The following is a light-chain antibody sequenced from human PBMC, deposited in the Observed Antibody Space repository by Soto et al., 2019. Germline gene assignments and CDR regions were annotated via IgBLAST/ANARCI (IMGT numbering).Light chain of an antibody. CDR1: QGISNY. CDR3: LQHNSYPRT. V-gene: IGKV1-17*03. Sequence: DIQMTQSPSAMSASVGDGVTIICRASQGISNYLAWFQQKPGKVDKRLIYAAYSLQSGVTSRFSGSGSGTEFTLTISSLQPEDFATYYCLQHNSYPRTVGPGTRLEIK. J-gene: IGKJ5*01. CDR2: AAY.